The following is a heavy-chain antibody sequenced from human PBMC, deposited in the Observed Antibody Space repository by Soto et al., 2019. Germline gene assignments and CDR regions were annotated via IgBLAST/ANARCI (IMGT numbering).Heavy chain of an antibody. Sequence: QITLKESGPTLVKPTQTLTLTCTFSGFSLSTGGVGVGGIRQPPGKALEWLALIYWDDDKRYSPSLKSRLTITKDTSKNPVVLTMTNMDPVDTATYYCAHSRGATKSAPYFDYWGQGTLVTVSS. V-gene: IGHV2-5*02. CDR1: GFSLSTGGVG. D-gene: IGHD1-26*01. CDR3: AHSRGATKSAPYFDY. J-gene: IGHJ4*02. CDR2: IYWDDDK.